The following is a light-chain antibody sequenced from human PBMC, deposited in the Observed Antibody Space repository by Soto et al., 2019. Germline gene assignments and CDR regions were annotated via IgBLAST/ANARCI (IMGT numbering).Light chain of an antibody. V-gene: IGKV3-20*01. J-gene: IGKJ5*01. CDR1: RSVSSSY. CDR3: QKHGTSPIN. CDR2: DAS. Sequence: EIVLPPSPGTLSLSLWEIANLSFSSSRSVSSSYLAWYQQKPGQAPRLLIYDASNRATGIPARFSCSGSGTNFTLTISRLEPEDFAVYYCQKHGTSPINFGQGTRLEIK.